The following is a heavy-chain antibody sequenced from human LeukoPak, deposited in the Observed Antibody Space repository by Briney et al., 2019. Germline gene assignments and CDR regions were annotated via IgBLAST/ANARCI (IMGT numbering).Heavy chain of an antibody. CDR2: IYYSGST. CDR1: GGSISSYY. CDR3: ETREDPGIAAAGTSHFQH. J-gene: IGHJ1*01. D-gene: IGHD6-13*01. Sequence: SETLSLTCTVSGGSISSYYWSWIRQPPGKGLEGIGYIYYSGSTNYNPSLKSRVTISVDTSKNQFSLKLSSVTAADTAVYYCETREDPGIAAAGTSHFQHWGQGTLVTVSS. V-gene: IGHV4-59*08.